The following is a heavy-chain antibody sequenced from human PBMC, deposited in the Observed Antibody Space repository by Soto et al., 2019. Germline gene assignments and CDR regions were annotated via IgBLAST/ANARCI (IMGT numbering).Heavy chain of an antibody. J-gene: IGHJ4*02. Sequence: SETLSLTCTVSGGSISSGDYYWSWLRQPPGRGLEWIGYIYYSGSTYYNPSLKSRVTISVDTSKNQFSLKLSSVTAADTAVYYCAREATIAARLDSWGQGTLVTVSS. V-gene: IGHV4-30-4*01. CDR2: IYYSGST. D-gene: IGHD6-6*01. CDR1: GGSISSGDYY. CDR3: AREATIAARLDS.